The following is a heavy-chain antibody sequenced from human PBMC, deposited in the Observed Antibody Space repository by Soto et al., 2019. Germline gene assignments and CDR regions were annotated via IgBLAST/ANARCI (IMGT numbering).Heavy chain of an antibody. CDR2: IYHSGST. CDR1: GGSISSSNW. D-gene: IGHD3-22*01. Sequence: SETLSLTCAVSGGSISSSNWWSWVRQPPGKGLEWIGEIYHSGSTNYNPSLKSRVTISVDTSKNQFSLKLSSVTAADTAVYYCARLRYDSSGSLLFDYWGQGTLVTVSS. J-gene: IGHJ4*02. CDR3: ARLRYDSSGSLLFDY. V-gene: IGHV4-4*02.